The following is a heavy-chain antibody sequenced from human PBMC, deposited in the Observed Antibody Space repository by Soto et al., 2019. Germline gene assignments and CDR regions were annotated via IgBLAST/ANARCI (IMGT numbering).Heavy chain of an antibody. Sequence: GGSLRLSCAASGFTFSSYGMHWVRQAPGKGLEWVAVIWYDGSNKYYADSVKGRFTISRDNSKNTLYLQMNSLRAEDTAVYYCARTYMVRGVYPFDYWGQGTLVTVSS. CDR1: GFTFSSYG. D-gene: IGHD3-10*01. CDR3: ARTYMVRGVYPFDY. CDR2: IWYDGSNK. J-gene: IGHJ4*02. V-gene: IGHV3-33*01.